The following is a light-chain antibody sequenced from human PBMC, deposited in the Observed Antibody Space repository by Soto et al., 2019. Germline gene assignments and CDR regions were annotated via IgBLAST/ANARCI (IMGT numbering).Light chain of an antibody. CDR2: RNN. J-gene: IGLJ1*01. Sequence: QPVLTQPPSASGTPGQRVTISCSGSSSNIGSNYVYWYQQLPGTAPKLLIYRNNQRPSGVPDRFSGSKSGTSASLAISGLRSEDEAEDYCAAWDDSLSGYVFGTGTKLTVL. CDR3: AAWDDSLSGYV. CDR1: SSNIGSNY. V-gene: IGLV1-47*01.